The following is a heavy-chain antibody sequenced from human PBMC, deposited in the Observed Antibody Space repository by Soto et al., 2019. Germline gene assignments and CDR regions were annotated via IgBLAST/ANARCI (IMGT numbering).Heavy chain of an antibody. J-gene: IGHJ4*02. CDR3: ARDYYDSSGYYMDY. CDR1: GGSISSYY. CDR2: IYYSGST. V-gene: IGHV4-59*01. Sequence: SETLSLTCTVSGGSISSYYWSWIRQPPGKGLEWIGYIYYSGSTNYNPSLKSRVTISVDTSKNQFSLKLSSVTAADTAVYYCARDYYDSSGYYMDYWGQGTPVTVSS. D-gene: IGHD3-22*01.